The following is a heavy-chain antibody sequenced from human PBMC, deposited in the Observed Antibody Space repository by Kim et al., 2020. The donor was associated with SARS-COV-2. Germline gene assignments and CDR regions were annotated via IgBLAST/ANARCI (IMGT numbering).Heavy chain of an antibody. CDR3: ATAPGYSSNWHPGDY. CDR2: INPNDATT. J-gene: IGHJ4*02. Sequence: ASVKVSCKTSGYTFTTKYIHWVRQAPGQGLEWMGIINPNDATTAYPQKFRDRVTVTGDTSTSTVYIVLTSLTSEDTATYYCATAPGYSSNWHPGDYWGQGTLVTVSS. CDR1: GYTFTTKY. D-gene: IGHD6-13*01. V-gene: IGHV1-46*01.